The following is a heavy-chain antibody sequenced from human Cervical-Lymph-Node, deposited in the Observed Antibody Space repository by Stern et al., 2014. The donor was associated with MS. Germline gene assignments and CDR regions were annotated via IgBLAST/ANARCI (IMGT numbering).Heavy chain of an antibody. Sequence: VQLKESGPGLVKPSETLSLTCTVSGGSISSSHWSWIRQPPGKGLEWICYIYYSGTTSYNPSLKSRVTFSVDTSKNQFSLRLSSVTAADTAVYYCASTYNWNNYRYFDPWGQGTLVTVSS. J-gene: IGHJ5*02. V-gene: IGHV4-59*01. CDR2: IYYSGTT. D-gene: IGHD1/OR15-1a*01. CDR3: ASTYNWNNYRYFDP. CDR1: GGSISSSH.